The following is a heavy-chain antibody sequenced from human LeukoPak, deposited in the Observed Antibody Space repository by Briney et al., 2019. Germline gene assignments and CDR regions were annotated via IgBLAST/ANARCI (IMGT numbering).Heavy chain of an antibody. CDR1: GFTFSKFW. V-gene: IGHV3-7*01. CDR2: IKEDGSTK. Sequence: GGSLRLSCAASGFTFSKFWMSWVRQAPGKGLEWVANIKEDGSTKHYVDSVKGRFTISRDNAKNSLSLQMNYLRVEDTAAYYCATSGDSAATYWGQGTLVTVSS. CDR3: ATSGDSAATY. D-gene: IGHD6-25*01. J-gene: IGHJ4*02.